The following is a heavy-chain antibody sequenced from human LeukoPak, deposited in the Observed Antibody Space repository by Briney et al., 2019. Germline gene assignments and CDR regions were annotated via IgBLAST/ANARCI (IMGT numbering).Heavy chain of an antibody. V-gene: IGHV4-59*08. CDR2: IYYSGST. CDR1: GGSTSSYY. CDR3: ARRGPVTTPYYYYYMDV. D-gene: IGHD4-17*01. J-gene: IGHJ6*03. Sequence: SETLSLTCTVSGGSTSSYYWSWIRQPPGKGLEWIGYIYYSGSTNYNPSLKSRVTISVDTSKNQFSLKLSSVTAADTAVYYCARRGPVTTPYYYYYMDVWGKGTTVTVSS.